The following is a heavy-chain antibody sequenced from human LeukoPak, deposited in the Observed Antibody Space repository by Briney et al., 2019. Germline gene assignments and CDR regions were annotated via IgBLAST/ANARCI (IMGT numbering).Heavy chain of an antibody. Sequence: GGSLRLSCAASGFTFSSYWMHWVRQARGKELVWVSRINTDGSSTSYADSVKGRFTISRDNAKNTLYLQMNSLRAEDTAVYYCARDQCTSTSCYGYNWFDPWGQGTLVTVSS. V-gene: IGHV3-74*01. D-gene: IGHD2-2*01. J-gene: IGHJ5*02. CDR2: INTDGSST. CDR1: GFTFSSYW. CDR3: ARDQCTSTSCYGYNWFDP.